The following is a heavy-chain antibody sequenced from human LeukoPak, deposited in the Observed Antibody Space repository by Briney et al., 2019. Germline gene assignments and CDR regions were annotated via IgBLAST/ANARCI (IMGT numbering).Heavy chain of an antibody. D-gene: IGHD2-2*01. J-gene: IGHJ5*02. CDR3: ARDRAPMPFDP. CDR2: IYYSGST. Sequence: PSQTLSHTCTVSGGSISSGGYYWSWIRQHPGKGLEWIGYIYYSGSTYYNPSLKSRVTISVDTSKNQFSLKLSSVTAADTAVYYCARDRAPMPFDPWGQGTLVTVSS. CDR1: GGSISSGGYY. V-gene: IGHV4-31*03.